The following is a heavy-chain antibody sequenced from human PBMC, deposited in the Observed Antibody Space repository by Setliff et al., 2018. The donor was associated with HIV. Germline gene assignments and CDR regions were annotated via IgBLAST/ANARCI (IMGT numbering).Heavy chain of an antibody. D-gene: IGHD3-9*01. V-gene: IGHV3-30*04. CDR2: ISYDGSNK. Sequence: PGGSLRLSCAASGFTFSSYAMHWVRQAPGKGLEWVAVISYDGSNKYYADSVKGRFTISRDNAQNSLYLQMNSLRAEDTAVYYCARPRTGYYYMDVWGKGTTVTVSS. CDR3: ARPRTGYYYMDV. CDR1: GFTFSSYA. J-gene: IGHJ6*03.